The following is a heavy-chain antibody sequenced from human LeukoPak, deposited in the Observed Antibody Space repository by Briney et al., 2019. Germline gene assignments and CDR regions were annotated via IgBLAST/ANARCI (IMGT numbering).Heavy chain of an antibody. CDR3: ARARYSYGFDY. D-gene: IGHD5-18*01. CDR1: GGSFSGYY. CDR2: INHSGST. Sequence: SETLSLTCAVYGGSFSGYYWSWIRQPPGKGLERIGEINHSGSTNYNPSLKSRVTISVDKSKNQFSLKLSSVTAADTAVYYCARARYSYGFDYWGQGTLVTVSS. J-gene: IGHJ4*02. V-gene: IGHV4-34*01.